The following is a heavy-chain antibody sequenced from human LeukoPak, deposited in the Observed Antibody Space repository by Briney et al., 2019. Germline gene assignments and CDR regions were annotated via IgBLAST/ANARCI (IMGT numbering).Heavy chain of an antibody. Sequence: GESLKISCKGSGYSFTSYWIGWVRQMPGKGLEWMGIIYPGDSDTTYSPSFQGQVTISVDKSISTAYLQWSSLKASDTAMYYCARRRYCSGGSCYQDAFDIWGQGTMVTVSS. CDR3: ARRRYCSGGSCYQDAFDI. CDR2: IYPGDSDT. D-gene: IGHD2-15*01. V-gene: IGHV5-51*01. CDR1: GYSFTSYW. J-gene: IGHJ3*02.